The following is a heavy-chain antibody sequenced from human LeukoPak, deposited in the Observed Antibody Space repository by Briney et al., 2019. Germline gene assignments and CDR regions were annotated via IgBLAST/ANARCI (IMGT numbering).Heavy chain of an antibody. Sequence: ASVKVSCKASGGTLSSYAISWVRQAPGQGLEWVGGIIPIFGTENYAQKFQGRVTITADESTSTAYMEVSSLRSGDTAVYYCARKSDYDSSGYNPGRFDPWGQGTLVTVSS. D-gene: IGHD3-22*01. J-gene: IGHJ5*02. CDR3: ARKSDYDSSGYNPGRFDP. V-gene: IGHV1-69*13. CDR1: GGTLSSYA. CDR2: IIPIFGTE.